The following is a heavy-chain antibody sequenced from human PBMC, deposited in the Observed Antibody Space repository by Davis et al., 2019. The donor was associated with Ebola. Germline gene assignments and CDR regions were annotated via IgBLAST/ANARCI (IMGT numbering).Heavy chain of an antibody. V-gene: IGHV3-74*01. J-gene: IGHJ4*02. CDR3: ARDFDAYNYV. D-gene: IGHD5-24*01. CDR2: INSDGSST. Sequence: HTGGSLRLSCAASGFTFSSYAMSWVRQAPGKGLVWVSRINSDGSSTSYADSVKGRFTISRDNAKNMLYLQMSSLRAEDTAVYYCARDFDAYNYVWGQGTLVTVSS. CDR1: GFTFSSYA.